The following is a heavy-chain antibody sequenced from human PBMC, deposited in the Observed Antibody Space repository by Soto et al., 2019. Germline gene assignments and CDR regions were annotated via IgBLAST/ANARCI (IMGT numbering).Heavy chain of an antibody. Sequence: QVQLVQSGAEVKKPGASVKVSCKASGYTFTSYGISWVRQAPGQGLEWMGWISAYNGNTNYAQKLQGRVTMTTDASTSPAYMELRSLRSDDTAVYYCARDISCGTPNGWYGRLGTRDGMDVWGQGTTVTVSS. D-gene: IGHD3-16*01. CDR2: ISAYNGNT. J-gene: IGHJ6*02. CDR1: GYTFTSYG. V-gene: IGHV1-18*01. CDR3: ARDISCGTPNGWYGRLGTRDGMDV.